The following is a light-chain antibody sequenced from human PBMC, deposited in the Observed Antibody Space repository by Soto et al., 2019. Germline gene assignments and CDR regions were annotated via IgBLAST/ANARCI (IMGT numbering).Light chain of an antibody. CDR3: QSYGRSLRGV. Sequence: QSVLTQPPSVSGAPGQRVTISCTGSSCNIGAGYDVHWYQQFPGTAPKLLVYGNSNRPSGVPDRFSGSKSGTSASLANTGLHDEDEADYYSQSYGRSLRGVFGTGTKLTVL. V-gene: IGLV1-40*01. CDR1: SCNIGAGYD. J-gene: IGLJ1*01. CDR2: GNS.